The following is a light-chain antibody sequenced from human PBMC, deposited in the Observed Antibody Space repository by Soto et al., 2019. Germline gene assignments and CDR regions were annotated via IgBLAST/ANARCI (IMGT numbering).Light chain of an antibody. V-gene: IGLV2-11*01. CDR3: CSYAGSYTHV. CDR2: DVI. J-gene: IGLJ1*01. CDR1: SSDIGGYNY. Sequence: QSALTQPRSVSGSPGQSVTISCTGTSSDIGGYNYVSWYQQHPGKAPKLMIYDVIKRPSGVPDRFSGSKSGNTASLTIYWLQAEDEADYYCCSYAGSYTHVFGAGTKLTVL.